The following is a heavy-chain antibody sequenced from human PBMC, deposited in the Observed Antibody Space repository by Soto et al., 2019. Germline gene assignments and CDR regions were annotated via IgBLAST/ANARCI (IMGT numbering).Heavy chain of an antibody. CDR1: GGSFSGYY. Sequence: QVQLQQWGAGLLKPSETLSLTCAVYGGSFSGYYWSWIRQPPGKGLEWIGEINHSGSTNFNPPLKSRVTISVDTSKTQFSLQLSSVTAANTAVYYFARGRMRYSFGDAYDIWGQGTVVTVSS. V-gene: IGHV4-34*02. J-gene: IGHJ3*02. CDR3: ARGRMRYSFGDAYDI. D-gene: IGHD5-18*01. CDR2: INHSGST.